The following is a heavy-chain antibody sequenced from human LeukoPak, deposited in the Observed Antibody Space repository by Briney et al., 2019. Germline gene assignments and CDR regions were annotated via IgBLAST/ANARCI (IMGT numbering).Heavy chain of an antibody. CDR3: ASSAVDTAMVSGDAFDI. D-gene: IGHD5-18*01. J-gene: IGHJ3*02. V-gene: IGHV5-51*01. Sequence: GESLKISCKGSGYSFTSYWIGWVRQMPGKGLEWMGIIYPGDSDTRYSPSFEGQVTISADKSISTAYLQWSSLKASDTATYYCASSAVDTAMVSGDAFDIWGQGTMVTVSS. CDR1: GYSFTSYW. CDR2: IYPGDSDT.